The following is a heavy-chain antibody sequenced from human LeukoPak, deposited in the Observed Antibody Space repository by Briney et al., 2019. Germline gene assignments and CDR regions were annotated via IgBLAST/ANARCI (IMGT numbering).Heavy chain of an antibody. CDR1: GFSVSSNY. CDR3: AKTRGYYDFWSGYYEIDY. V-gene: IGHV3-23*01. D-gene: IGHD3-3*01. Sequence: GGSLRLSCVASGFSVSSNYMSWVRQAPGKGLEWVSAISGSGGSTYYADSVKGRFTISRDNSKNTLYLQMNSLRAEDTAVYYCAKTRGYYDFWSGYYEIDYWGQGTLVTVSS. J-gene: IGHJ4*02. CDR2: ISGSGGST.